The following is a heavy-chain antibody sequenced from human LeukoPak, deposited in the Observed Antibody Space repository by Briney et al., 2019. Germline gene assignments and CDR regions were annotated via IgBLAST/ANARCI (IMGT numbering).Heavy chain of an antibody. J-gene: IGHJ4*02. V-gene: IGHV4-59*12. CDR1: GGSISSYY. CDR2: IYYSGST. CDR3: ARAYGPEGLNY. D-gene: IGHD1-14*01. Sequence: PSETLSLTCTVSGGSISSYYWSWIRQPPGKGLEWIGYIYYSGSTNYNPSLKSRVTISVDTSKNQFSLKLSSVTAADTAVYYCARAYGPEGLNYWGQGTLVTVSS.